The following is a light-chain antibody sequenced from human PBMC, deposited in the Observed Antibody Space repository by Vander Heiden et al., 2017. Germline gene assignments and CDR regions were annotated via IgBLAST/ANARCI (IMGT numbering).Light chain of an antibody. J-gene: IGKJ2*01. CDR3: QQYYSTPYT. CDR2: WAS. CDR1: KSILYSSNNKNY. V-gene: IGKV4-1*01. Sequence: DIMMTQSPDFLAVSLGERATINCKSSKSILYSSNNKNYLAWYQQKPGQPPKLLIYWASTQESGVPDRFSGSGSGTDFTLTISSLQAGDVAVYYCQQYYSTPYTFGQGTKLEIK.